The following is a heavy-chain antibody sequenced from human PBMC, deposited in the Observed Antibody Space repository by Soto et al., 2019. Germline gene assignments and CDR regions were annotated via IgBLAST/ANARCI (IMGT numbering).Heavy chain of an antibody. D-gene: IGHD2-2*01. J-gene: IGHJ4*02. CDR3: AKVYCSSTSCYLYYFDY. V-gene: IGHV3-23*01. Sequence: EVQLLESGGGLVQPGGSLRLSCAASGFTFSSYAMSWVRQAPGKGLEWVSAISGSGGRTYYADSVKGRFTISRDNSKNTLYMQMNSLRAEDTAVYYCAKVYCSSTSCYLYYFDYWGQGTLVTVSS. CDR1: GFTFSSYA. CDR2: ISGSGGRT.